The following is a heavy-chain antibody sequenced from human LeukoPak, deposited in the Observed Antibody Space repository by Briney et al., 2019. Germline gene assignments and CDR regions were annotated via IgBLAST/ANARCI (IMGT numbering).Heavy chain of an antibody. J-gene: IGHJ4*02. CDR3: ARAPVATPSEFDY. Sequence: PSQTLSLTCTVSGDSISSGGYYWSWIRQHPGKGLEWIGYISYSGNTYYNPSLKSRAAISADTPKNQFSLKLSSTTAADTTVYYCARAPVATPSEFDYWGQGTLVTVSS. CDR2: ISYSGNT. V-gene: IGHV4-31*03. CDR1: GDSISSGGYY. D-gene: IGHD5-12*01.